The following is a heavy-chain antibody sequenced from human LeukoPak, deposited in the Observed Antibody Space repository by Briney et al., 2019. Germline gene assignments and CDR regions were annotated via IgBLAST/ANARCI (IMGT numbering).Heavy chain of an antibody. D-gene: IGHD6-13*01. V-gene: IGHV4-39*01. CDR2: IYYSGST. J-gene: IGHJ4*02. Sequence: PSETLSLTCTVSGDSISSSSYYWGWIRQPPGKGLEWIGSIYYSGSTYYNPSLKSRVTISVDTSKNQFSLKLSSVTAADTAVYYCARLCAAAAEYYFDYWGQGTLVTVSS. CDR3: ARLCAAAAEYYFDY. CDR1: GDSISSSSYY.